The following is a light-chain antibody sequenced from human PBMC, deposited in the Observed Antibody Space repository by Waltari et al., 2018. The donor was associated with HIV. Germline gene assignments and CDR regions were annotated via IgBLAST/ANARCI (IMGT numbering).Light chain of an antibody. CDR3: CSFAGSYTWL. Sequence: QSALTQPRSVSGSPGQSVTISCTGTSSDVGGYNYVPWYQQLPGKAPQLMIYDLPERPSGFPDRCSGSKSGNTASLTISGLQAEDEADYYCCSFAGSYTWLFGGGTKLTVL. V-gene: IGLV2-11*01. J-gene: IGLJ2*01. CDR1: SSDVGGYNY. CDR2: DLP.